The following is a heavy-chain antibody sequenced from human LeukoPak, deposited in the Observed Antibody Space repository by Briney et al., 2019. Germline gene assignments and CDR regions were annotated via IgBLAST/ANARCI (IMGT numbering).Heavy chain of an antibody. CDR1: EFVFSDYW. CDR3: ARDNGGWFDS. J-gene: IGHJ5*01. V-gene: IGHV3-7*03. CDR2: IKQGGREE. D-gene: IGHD3-10*01. Sequence: GGSLRLSCVASEFVFSDYWMSWVRQAPGMGLEWVANIKQGGREEKYVGSVKGRFAISRDDAKSTLYLQMDSLSGDDTAVYYCARDNGGWFDSWGRGTLVIVSS.